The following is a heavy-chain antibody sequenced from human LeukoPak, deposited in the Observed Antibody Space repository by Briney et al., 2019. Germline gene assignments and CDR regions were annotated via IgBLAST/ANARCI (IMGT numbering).Heavy chain of an antibody. D-gene: IGHD2-21*01. CDR2: IQNDASTR. V-gene: IGHV3-33*05. Sequence: PGGSLRLSCAASGFTFNYYGMHWVRQAPGKGLEWVAVIQNDASTRNYVDSVKGRFTISRDNSENTVFLQMDSLRVEDTAVYYCARELSQIVWGGLDYGGQGTLVSVSS. CDR3: ARELSQIVWGGLDY. J-gene: IGHJ4*02. CDR1: GFTFNYYG.